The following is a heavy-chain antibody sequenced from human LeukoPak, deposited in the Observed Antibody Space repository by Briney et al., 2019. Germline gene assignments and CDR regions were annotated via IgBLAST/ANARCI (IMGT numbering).Heavy chain of an antibody. V-gene: IGHV3-21*01. CDR2: ISSSSYI. D-gene: IGHD3-3*01. J-gene: IGHJ6*02. Sequence: GGSLRLSCAASGFTFSSYSMNWVRQAPGKGLEWVSSISSSSYIYYADSVKGRFTISRDNAKNSLYLQMNSLRAEDTAVYYCAREDFWSGYLYGMDVWGQGTTVTVSS. CDR3: AREDFWSGYLYGMDV. CDR1: GFTFSSYS.